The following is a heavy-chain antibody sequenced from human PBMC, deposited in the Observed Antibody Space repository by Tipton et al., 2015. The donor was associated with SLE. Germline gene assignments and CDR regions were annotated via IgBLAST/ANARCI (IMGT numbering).Heavy chain of an antibody. CDR3: ARAGPYYDSSGYYYLAFDI. J-gene: IGHJ3*02. D-gene: IGHD3-22*01. Sequence: RSLRLSFAASGFTFGSYGMHWVRQAPGKGLEWVAVIWYDGSNKYYADSVRGRFTISRDNSKNTLYLQMNSLRAEDTAVYYCARAGPYYDSSGYYYLAFDIWGQGTMVTVSS. V-gene: IGHV3-33*01. CDR2: IWYDGSNK. CDR1: GFTFGSYG.